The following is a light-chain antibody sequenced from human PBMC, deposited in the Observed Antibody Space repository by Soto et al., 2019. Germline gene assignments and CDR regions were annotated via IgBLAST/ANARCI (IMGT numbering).Light chain of an antibody. CDR2: GNS. CDR1: SSNIGAGYD. J-gene: IGLJ2*01. V-gene: IGLV1-40*01. CDR3: QSYDSRLSCSVV. Sequence: QLVLTQPPSVSGAPGQRVTISCTGSSSNIGAGYDVHWYQQLPGTAPKLLIDGNSNRPSGVPDRFSGSKSDTSASLAITGLQDEDESDYYCQSYDSRLSCSVVFGGGTKVTVL.